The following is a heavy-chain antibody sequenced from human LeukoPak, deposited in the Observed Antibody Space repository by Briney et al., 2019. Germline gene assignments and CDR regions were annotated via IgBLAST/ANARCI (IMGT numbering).Heavy chain of an antibody. CDR3: AKDRSRSRDYFDY. CDR2: ISGSGGST. Sequence: PGGSLRLSCAASGFTFSSYAMSWVRQAPGKGLEWVSAISGSGGSTYYADSVKGRFTISRDNSKNTLYLQMNSLRAEDTGVYYCAKDRSRSRDYFDYWGQGTLVTVSS. CDR1: GFTFSSYA. D-gene: IGHD5-24*01. V-gene: IGHV3-23*01. J-gene: IGHJ4*02.